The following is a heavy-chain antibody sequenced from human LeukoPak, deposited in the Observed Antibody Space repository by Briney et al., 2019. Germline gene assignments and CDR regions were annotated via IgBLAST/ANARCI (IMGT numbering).Heavy chain of an antibody. V-gene: IGHV1-46*01. CDR2: INPSDGAT. CDR3: STAQRGGLRGNFGGLFASYYTYYYMDV. Sequence: GASVTVSCKASGYTFTKYYIHWVRQAPGQGLEWMGMINPSDGATTYAQTLQGRVTMTRDISTTTVHMDLRSLRSADTAVFFCSTAQRGGLRGNFGGLFASYYTYYYMDVCGRGTTVTVS. J-gene: IGHJ6*03. D-gene: IGHD3-16*01. CDR1: GYTFTKYY.